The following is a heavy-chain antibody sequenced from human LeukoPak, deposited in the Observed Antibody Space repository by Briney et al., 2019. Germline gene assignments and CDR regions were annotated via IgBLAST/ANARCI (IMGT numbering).Heavy chain of an antibody. CDR3: ASDYPLYFYYTDV. Sequence: GGSLRLSCAASGFTFSSYATSWVRQAPGKGLEWVSAISGSGGSTYYADSVKGRFTISRDNSKNTLYLQMNSLRAEDTAVYYCASDYPLYFYYTDVWGKGTTVTVSS. J-gene: IGHJ6*03. V-gene: IGHV3-23*01. CDR2: ISGSGGST. D-gene: IGHD4-11*01. CDR1: GFTFSSYA.